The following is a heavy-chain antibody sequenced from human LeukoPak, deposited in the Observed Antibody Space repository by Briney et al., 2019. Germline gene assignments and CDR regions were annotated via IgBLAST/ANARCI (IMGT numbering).Heavy chain of an antibody. CDR3: VSQSYSGSDNYYFHY. V-gene: IGHV3-23*01. Sequence: GSLRLSCVTSGFMFSTYAMSWVRQAPGKGLEWVSIIPGSGERTYYADSVKGRFTVSRDNSKNTLYLQMKSLRAEDTAVYYCVSQSYSGSDNYYFHYWGQGTLVAVSS. CDR1: GFMFSTYA. J-gene: IGHJ4*02. D-gene: IGHD1-26*01. CDR2: IPGSGERT.